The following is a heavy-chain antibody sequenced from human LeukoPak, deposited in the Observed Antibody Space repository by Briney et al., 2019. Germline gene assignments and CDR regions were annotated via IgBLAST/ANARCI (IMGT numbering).Heavy chain of an antibody. CDR2: IKTDGSEK. Sequence: GGSLRLSCEGSGFTFSNYWMGWVRQAPGKGLQWVANIKTDGSEKYYVDSVKGRFTISRDNAKNSLYLQMNSLRAEDTALYYCAKDRTVAGTHPYYFDYWGQGTLVTVSS. CDR1: GFTFSNYW. J-gene: IGHJ4*02. D-gene: IGHD6-19*01. CDR3: AKDRTVAGTHPYYFDY. V-gene: IGHV3-7*03.